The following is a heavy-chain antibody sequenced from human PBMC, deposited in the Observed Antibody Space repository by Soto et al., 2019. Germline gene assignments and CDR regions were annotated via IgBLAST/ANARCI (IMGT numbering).Heavy chain of an antibody. CDR2: INTEGVT. CDR3: SRDKGDKVAYGMDV. V-gene: IGHV3-48*03. Sequence: DVQLVESGGGLVQPGGSLRLSCTVSGFTLSSYEMNWVRQAPGKGLEWISYINTEGVTIYADSVKGRFTISRDNVQNTLLLQMDSLRADDTANYYCSRDKGDKVAYGMDVWGQGTTVTVSS. D-gene: IGHD1-26*01. J-gene: IGHJ6*02. CDR1: GFTLSSYE.